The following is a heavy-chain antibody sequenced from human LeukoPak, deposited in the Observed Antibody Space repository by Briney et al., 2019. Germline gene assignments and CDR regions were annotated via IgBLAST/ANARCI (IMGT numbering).Heavy chain of an antibody. V-gene: IGHV3-7*01. D-gene: IGHD3-3*01. CDR2: IKQDGSEK. Sequence: GGSLRLSCAASGFTFSSYWMSWVRQAPGKGLEWVANIKQDGSEKYYVDSVKGRFTTSRDNAKNSLYLQMNSLRAEDTAVYYCARDDVPGYYDFWSGYPFDYWGQGTLVTVSS. CDR1: GFTFSSYW. J-gene: IGHJ4*02. CDR3: ARDDVPGYYDFWSGYPFDY.